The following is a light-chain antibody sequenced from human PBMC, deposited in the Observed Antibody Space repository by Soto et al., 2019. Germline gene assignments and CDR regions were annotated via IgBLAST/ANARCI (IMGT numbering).Light chain of an antibody. CDR3: SSYAGRNKFAV. CDR2: EVS. J-gene: IGLJ1*01. Sequence: SARRYPASGTWSPGDAVNISCTGTSSDVGGYNYVSWYQQHPGKAPKLMLYEVSKWPSGVPDRFSCSNSPHTAPLTDCGLLTEDQEDYYRSSYAGRNKFAVFGSGTKFTVL. V-gene: IGLV2-8*01. CDR1: SSDVGGYNY.